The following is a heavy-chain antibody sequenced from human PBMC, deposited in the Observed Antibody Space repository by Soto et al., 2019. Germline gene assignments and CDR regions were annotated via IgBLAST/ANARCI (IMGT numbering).Heavy chain of an antibody. CDR1: GFTFSSYG. CDR3: AKVSVPAAIAYYYYGMDV. CDR2: ISYDGSNK. D-gene: IGHD2-2*01. V-gene: IGHV3-30*18. J-gene: IGHJ6*02. Sequence: QVQLVESGGGVVQPGRSLRLSCAASGFTFSSYGMHWVRQAPGKGLEWVALISYDGSNKYYADSVKGRFTISRDNSKNTQXRQMNSLRAEDMAVYYCAKVSVPAAIAYYYYGMDVWGQGTTVTVSS.